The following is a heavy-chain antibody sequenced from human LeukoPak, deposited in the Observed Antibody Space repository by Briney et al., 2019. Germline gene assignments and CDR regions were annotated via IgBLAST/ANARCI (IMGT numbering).Heavy chain of an antibody. V-gene: IGHV3-30*18. CDR1: GFTFSSYG. Sequence: GRSLRLSCAASGFTFSSYGMHWVRQAPGKGLEWVAVISYDGGNKYYADSVKGRFTISRDNSKNTLYLQMNSLRAEDTAVYYCAKDQGYYDSSGNFDYWGQGTLVTVSS. CDR3: AKDQGYYDSSGNFDY. D-gene: IGHD3-22*01. CDR2: ISYDGGNK. J-gene: IGHJ4*02.